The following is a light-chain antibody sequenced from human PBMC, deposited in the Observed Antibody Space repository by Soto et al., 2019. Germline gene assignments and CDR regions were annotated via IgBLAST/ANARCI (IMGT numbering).Light chain of an antibody. V-gene: IGLV1-51*01. CDR3: ATWDSSLSAGV. J-gene: IGLJ2*01. Sequence: QSVLTQPPSVSAAPGQKVTISCSGSSSNVGNNYVSWYQQFPGTAPKLLIYDNNKRPSGIPDRFSGSKSGTSATLDITGLQTGDEADYYCATWDSSLSAGVFGGGTKLTVL. CDR2: DNN. CDR1: SSNVGNNY.